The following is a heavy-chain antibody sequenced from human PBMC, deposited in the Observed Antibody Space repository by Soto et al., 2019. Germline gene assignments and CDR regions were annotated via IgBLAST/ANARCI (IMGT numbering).Heavy chain of an antibody. Sequence: GGSLRLSCAASGFTFSSYWMSWVRQAPGKGLEWVANIKQDGSEKYYVDSVKGRFTISRDNAKNSLYLQMNSLRAEDTAVYYCARVRYDFWSGYYTRKLNWYFDLWGRGTLVTVSS. CDR1: GFTFSSYW. D-gene: IGHD3-3*01. V-gene: IGHV3-7*01. CDR2: IKQDGSEK. CDR3: ARVRYDFWSGYYTRKLNWYFDL. J-gene: IGHJ2*01.